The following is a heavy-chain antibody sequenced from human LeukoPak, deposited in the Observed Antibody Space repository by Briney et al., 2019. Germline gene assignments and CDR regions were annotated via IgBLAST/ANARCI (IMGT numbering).Heavy chain of an antibody. V-gene: IGHV4-59*01. Sequence: SETLSLTCTVSGGSISSYYWSWIRQPPGKGLEWIGYIYYSGSTNYNPSLKSRVTISVDTSKNQFSLKLSSVTAADTAVYYCARHGVATAMNFDYWGQGTLVTVSS. D-gene: IGHD5-18*01. CDR2: IYYSGST. CDR1: GGSISSYY. J-gene: IGHJ4*02. CDR3: ARHGVATAMNFDY.